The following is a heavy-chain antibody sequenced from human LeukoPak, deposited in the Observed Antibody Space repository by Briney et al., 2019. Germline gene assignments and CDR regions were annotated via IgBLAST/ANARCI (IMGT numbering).Heavy chain of an antibody. V-gene: IGHV1-8*01. CDR3: ARNSGLADC. D-gene: IGHD5-12*01. CDR2: MNPKSGNT. CDR1: GYSFMDYD. J-gene: IGHJ4*02. Sequence: ASLMLSCKASGYSFMDYDISWVRQATGQGLEWMGWMNPKSGNTGYAEKFQGRVAMTRDTSVGTAYMELSSLRSEDTAVYYCARNSGLADCWGQGTLVTVSS.